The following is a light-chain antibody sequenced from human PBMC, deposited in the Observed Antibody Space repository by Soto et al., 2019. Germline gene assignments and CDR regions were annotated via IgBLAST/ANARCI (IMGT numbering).Light chain of an antibody. J-gene: IGKJ5*01. CDR3: QQREHWPPIT. Sequence: EVVLTQSPATLSLSPGERATLSCRASQSVNRYLAWYQQKPGQAPRLLIYDTSSRATGIPARFSGSGSGTDFTLTISSLEPEDFAVYYCQQREHWPPITFGQGTRLEIK. CDR1: QSVNRY. CDR2: DTS. V-gene: IGKV3-11*01.